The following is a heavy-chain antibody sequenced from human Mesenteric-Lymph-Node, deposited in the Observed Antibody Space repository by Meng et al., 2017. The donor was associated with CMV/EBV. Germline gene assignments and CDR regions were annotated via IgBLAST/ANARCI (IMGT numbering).Heavy chain of an antibody. D-gene: IGHD4-17*01. CDR3: ARGGGGYGDYSDY. CDR1: GGSFSGYY. Sequence: LTCAVYGGSFSGYYWSWIRQPPGKGLEWIGEINHSGSTNYNPSLKSRVTISVDTSKNQFSLKLSSVTAADTAVYYCARGGGGYGDYSDYWGQGTLVTVSS. J-gene: IGHJ4*02. V-gene: IGHV4-34*01. CDR2: INHSGST.